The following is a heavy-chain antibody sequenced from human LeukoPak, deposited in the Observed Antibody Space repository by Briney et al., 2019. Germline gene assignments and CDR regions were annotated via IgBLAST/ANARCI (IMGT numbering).Heavy chain of an antibody. CDR2: ISGSSSYI. Sequence: GGSLRLSCAASGFTFSIYGMGWVRQAPGKGLEWVSSISGSSSYIYYADSVKGRFTISRDNAKNSLYLQMNSLRAGDTALYYCARADSNIAARRIGFDYWGQGTLVTVSS. CDR1: GFTFSIYG. D-gene: IGHD6-6*01. J-gene: IGHJ4*02. CDR3: ARADSNIAARRIGFDY. V-gene: IGHV3-21*01.